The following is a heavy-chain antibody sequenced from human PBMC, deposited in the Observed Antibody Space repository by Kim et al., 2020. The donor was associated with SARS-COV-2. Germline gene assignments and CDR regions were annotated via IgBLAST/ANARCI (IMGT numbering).Heavy chain of an antibody. Sequence: SETLSLTCAVYGGSFSGYYWSWIRQPPGKGLEWIGEINHSGSTNYNPSLKSRVTISVDTSKNQFSLKLSSVTAADTAVYYCARGSPFLRLWDRHYYGMDVWGQGTTVTVSS. D-gene: IGHD1-26*01. CDR1: GGSFSGYY. CDR2: INHSGST. J-gene: IGHJ6*02. CDR3: ARGSPFLRLWDRHYYGMDV. V-gene: IGHV4-34*01.